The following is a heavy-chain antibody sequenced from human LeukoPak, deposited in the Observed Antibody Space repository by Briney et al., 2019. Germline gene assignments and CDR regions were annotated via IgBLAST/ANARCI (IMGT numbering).Heavy chain of an antibody. CDR3: ARRAAARWFDP. V-gene: IGHV5-51*01. D-gene: IGHD6-13*01. Sequence: GESLKISCKGPGYSFSSYWIGWVRQMPGKGMEWMGIIYPGGSDTRYSPSFQGQVTISDDKSISTAYLQWSSLKASDTAIYYCARRAAARWFDPWGQGTLVTVSS. CDR2: IYPGGSDT. J-gene: IGHJ5*02. CDR1: GYSFSSYW.